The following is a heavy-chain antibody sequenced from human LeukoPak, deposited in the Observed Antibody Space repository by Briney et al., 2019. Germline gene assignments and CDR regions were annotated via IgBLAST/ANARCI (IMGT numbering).Heavy chain of an antibody. CDR2: ISAYNGNT. Sequence: GASVKVSCKASGYAFISYGISWVRQAPGQGPEWMGWISAYNGNTKYAQKLQGRVTMTTDTSTSTAYMELRSLRSDDTAVYYCAREAEQWLVGNYFDYWGQGTLVTVSS. V-gene: IGHV1-18*01. CDR3: AREAEQWLVGNYFDY. D-gene: IGHD6-19*01. J-gene: IGHJ4*02. CDR1: GYAFISYG.